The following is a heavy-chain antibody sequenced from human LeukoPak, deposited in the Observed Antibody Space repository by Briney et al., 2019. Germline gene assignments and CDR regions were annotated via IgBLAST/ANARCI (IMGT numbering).Heavy chain of an antibody. CDR2: IKQDGSEK. V-gene: IGHV3-7*03. CDR3: ARDGSGYYYDTLDFDY. Sequence: GGSLRLSCAASGFTFSSYWMSWVRQAPGKGLEWVANIKQDGSEKYYVDSVKGRFTISRDNAKNSLYLHMNSLRAEDTAVYYCARDGSGYYYDTLDFDYWGQGTLVTVSS. D-gene: IGHD3-22*01. J-gene: IGHJ4*02. CDR1: GFTFSSYW.